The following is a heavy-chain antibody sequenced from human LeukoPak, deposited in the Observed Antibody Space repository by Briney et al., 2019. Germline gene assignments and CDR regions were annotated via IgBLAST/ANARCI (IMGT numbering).Heavy chain of an antibody. Sequence: ASVKVSCKASGYTFTAYYMHWVRQAPGQGLEWMGWINPNSGGTNYAQKVQGRVTMTRDTSISTAYMELSRLRSDDTAMYYCARVEREETTTGAFDFWGQGTMVTVSS. CDR2: INPNSGGT. J-gene: IGHJ3*01. CDR3: ARVEREETTTGAFDF. CDR1: GYTFTAYY. D-gene: IGHD1-26*01. V-gene: IGHV1-2*02.